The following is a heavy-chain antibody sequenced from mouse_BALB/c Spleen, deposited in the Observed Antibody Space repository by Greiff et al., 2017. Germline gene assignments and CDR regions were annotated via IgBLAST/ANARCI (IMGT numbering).Heavy chain of an antibody. CDR2: IRSKSNNYAT. J-gene: IGHJ4*01. Sequence: EVKLVESGGGLVQPKGSLKLSCAASGFTFNTYAMNWVRQAPGKGLEWVARIRSKSNNYATYYADSVKDRFTISRDDSQSMLYLQMNNLKTEDTAMYYCVRQFDGYLVAMDYWGQGTSVTVSS. D-gene: IGHD2-3*01. V-gene: IGHV10-1*02. CDR3: VRQFDGYLVAMDY. CDR1: GFTFNTYA.